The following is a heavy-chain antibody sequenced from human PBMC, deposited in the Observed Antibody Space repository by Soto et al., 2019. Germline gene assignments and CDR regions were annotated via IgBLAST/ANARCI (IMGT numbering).Heavy chain of an antibody. CDR2: INHSGST. V-gene: IGHV4-34*01. J-gene: IGHJ6*03. CDR3: ARALATITYYYYYMDV. D-gene: IGHD5-12*01. Sequence: TSETLSLTCAVYGGSFSGYYWSWIRQPPGKGLEWIGEINHSGSTNYNPSLKSRVTISVDTSKNQFSLKLSSVTAADTAVYYCARALATITYYYYYMDVWGKGTTVTVSS. CDR1: GGSFSGYY.